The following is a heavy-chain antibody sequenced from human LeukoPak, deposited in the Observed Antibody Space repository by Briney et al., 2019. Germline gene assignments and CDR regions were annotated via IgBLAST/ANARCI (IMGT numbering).Heavy chain of an antibody. CDR2: IYYGGST. CDR3: ARVFDWYFDL. Sequence: PSETLSLTCSVSGGSISKSNHYWGWIRQPPGKGLEWIGSIYYGGSTYYNPSLKSRVTISVDTSKNQFSLKLSSVTAADTAVYYCARVFDWYFDLWGRGTLVTVSS. CDR1: GGSISKSNHY. J-gene: IGHJ2*01. V-gene: IGHV4-39*07.